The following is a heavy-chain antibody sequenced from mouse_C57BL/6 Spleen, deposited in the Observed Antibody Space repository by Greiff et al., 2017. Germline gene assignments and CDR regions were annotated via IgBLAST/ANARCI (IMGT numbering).Heavy chain of an antibody. Sequence: EVHLVESEGGLVQPGSSMKLSCTASGFTFSDYYMAWVRQVPEKGLEWVANINYDGSSTYYLDSLKSRFIISSDNAKNILYLQMSSLKSEDTATYYCARDRSSYGFDYWGQGTTLTVSS. CDR2: INYDGSST. CDR3: ARDRSSYGFDY. D-gene: IGHD1-1*01. CDR1: GFTFSDYY. V-gene: IGHV5-16*01. J-gene: IGHJ2*01.